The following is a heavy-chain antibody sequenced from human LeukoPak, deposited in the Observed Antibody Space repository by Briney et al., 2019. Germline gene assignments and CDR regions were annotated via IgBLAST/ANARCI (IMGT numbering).Heavy chain of an antibody. CDR3: ARGRDPY. Sequence: PSETLSLTCAVYGGSFSGYYWTWIRQPPGRGLEWIGEINHSGSTNYNPSLKSRFTISVDTSKSQFSLKLNSVTAADTAMYYCARGRDPYWGQGTLVTVSS. D-gene: IGHD5-24*01. CDR2: INHSGST. J-gene: IGHJ4*02. V-gene: IGHV4-34*01. CDR1: GGSFSGYY.